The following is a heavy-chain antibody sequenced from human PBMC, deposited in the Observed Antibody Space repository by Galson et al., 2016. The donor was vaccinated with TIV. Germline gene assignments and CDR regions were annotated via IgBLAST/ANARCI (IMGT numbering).Heavy chain of an antibody. CDR2: VNWNGLGT. D-gene: IGHD2-21*01. V-gene: IGHV3-20*04. CDR3: AIVAWCGGTCYYFDS. J-gene: IGHJ4*02. Sequence: SLRLSCAASGFTFDDFDMAWVRQGPGRGLEWVSSVNWNGLGTSYADSVKGRFTISRDSAKNSLYLQMDSLGAEDTALYYCAIVAWCGGTCYYFDSWGQGTLVAVSS. CDR1: GFTFDDFD.